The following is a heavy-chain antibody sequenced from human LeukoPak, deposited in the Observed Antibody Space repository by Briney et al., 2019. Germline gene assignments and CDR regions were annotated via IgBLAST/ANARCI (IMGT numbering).Heavy chain of an antibody. CDR3: ASVGSSRNRQLYFQH. D-gene: IGHD6-13*01. J-gene: IGHJ1*01. Sequence: GASVKVSCKASGYTFTGYYMHWVRQAPGQGLEWMGWINPNSGGTNYAQKFQGRVTMTRDTSISTAYMELSSLRSDDTAVYYCASVGSSRNRQLYFQHWGQGTLVTVSS. CDR1: GYTFTGYY. V-gene: IGHV1-2*02. CDR2: INPNSGGT.